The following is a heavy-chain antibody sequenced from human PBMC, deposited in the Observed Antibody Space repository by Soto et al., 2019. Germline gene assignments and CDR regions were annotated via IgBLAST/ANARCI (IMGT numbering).Heavy chain of an antibody. D-gene: IGHD1-26*01. Sequence: GGSLRLSCAASGFTFSNAWMSWVRQAPGKGLEWVGRIKSKTDGGTTDYAAPVKGRFTISRDDSKNTLYLQMNSLKTEDTAVYYCTTEGGGSYFDAFDIWGQGTMVTVSS. CDR2: IKSKTDGGTT. V-gene: IGHV3-15*01. CDR1: GFTFSNAW. CDR3: TTEGGGSYFDAFDI. J-gene: IGHJ3*02.